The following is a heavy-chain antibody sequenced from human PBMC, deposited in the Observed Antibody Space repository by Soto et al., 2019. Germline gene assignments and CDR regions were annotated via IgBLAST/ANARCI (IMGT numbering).Heavy chain of an antibody. Sequence: XXSLRLSCAASGFTFSSYGMHWVLQAPGKGLEWVAVISYDGSNKYYADSVKGRFTISRDNSKNTLYLQMNRMRAEDTAVYYCTIAVAGTGALDYWGQGTLVTVSS. D-gene: IGHD6-19*01. J-gene: IGHJ4*02. CDR1: GFTFSSYG. CDR3: TIAVAGTGALDY. V-gene: IGHV3-30*03. CDR2: ISYDGSNK.